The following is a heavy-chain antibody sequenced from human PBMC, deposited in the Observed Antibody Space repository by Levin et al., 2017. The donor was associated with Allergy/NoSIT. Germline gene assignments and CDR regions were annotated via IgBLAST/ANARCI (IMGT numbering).Heavy chain of an antibody. Sequence: GGSLRLSCVASDFSFDIYTMNWVRQAPGKGLEWVSSISGTGSSRYYADSVKGRFSISRDNAKNSVYLQMNSLRGDDTAVYFCARYLLVSRHYFGYWGQGTLVSV. CDR1: DFSFDIYT. V-gene: IGHV3-48*01. D-gene: IGHD5/OR15-5a*01. J-gene: IGHJ4*02. CDR3: ARYLLVSRHYFGY. CDR2: ISGTGSSR.